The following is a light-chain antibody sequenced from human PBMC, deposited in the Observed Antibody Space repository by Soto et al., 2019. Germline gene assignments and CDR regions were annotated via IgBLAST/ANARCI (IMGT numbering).Light chain of an antibody. Sequence: DIQMTQSPSTLSGSVGDRVTITCRASQTISSWLAWYQQKPGKAPKLLIYKASTLKSGVPSRFSGSGSGTELTLAISSLQPEDFATYYCQQYNSYPWTFGQGTKVDIK. J-gene: IGKJ1*01. V-gene: IGKV1-5*03. CDR3: QQYNSYPWT. CDR2: KAS. CDR1: QTISSW.